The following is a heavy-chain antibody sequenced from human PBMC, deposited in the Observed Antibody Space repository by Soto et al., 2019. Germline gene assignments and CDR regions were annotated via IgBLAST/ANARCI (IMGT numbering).Heavy chain of an antibody. Sequence: QVQLQESGPGLVKPSETLSLTCTVSGGSIHTFYWSWVRQPPGKVLEWIGYVYYSGTTRYNPSLKSRLTISVDMSNNQFFLKLSSVTAADTAVYYCARRAPGYYDYWGQGTLVTVSS. CDR3: ARRAPGYYDY. J-gene: IGHJ4*02. CDR1: GGSIHTFY. CDR2: VYYSGTT. V-gene: IGHV4-59*08.